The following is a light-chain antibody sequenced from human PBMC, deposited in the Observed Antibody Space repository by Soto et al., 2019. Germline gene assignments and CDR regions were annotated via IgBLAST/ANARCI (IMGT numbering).Light chain of an antibody. CDR2: GAF. Sequence: DIQMTQSPLYLSASIGDRVTITCQASHDIGNYLNWYQQKPGKAPNLVIYGAFNLETWVPSRFSGGGSGTDFTFTISSLRPEDIATYYCLQDYTYPYTFGQGTKLEIK. CDR3: LQDYTYPYT. V-gene: IGKV1-33*01. J-gene: IGKJ2*01. CDR1: HDIGNY.